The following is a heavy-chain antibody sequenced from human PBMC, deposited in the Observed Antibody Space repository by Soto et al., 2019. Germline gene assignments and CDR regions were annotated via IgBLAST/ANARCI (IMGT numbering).Heavy chain of an antibody. CDR3: ATGGSGQRWFDP. V-gene: IGHV4-59*12. D-gene: IGHD6-19*01. Sequence: SETLSLTCTVSGGSISSYYWSWIRRPPGKGLEWIGYIYYSGSTNYNPSLKSRVTISVDKSKNQFSLKLSSVTAADTAVYYCATGGSGQRWFDPWGQGTLVTVSS. CDR1: GGSISSYY. CDR2: IYYSGST. J-gene: IGHJ5*02.